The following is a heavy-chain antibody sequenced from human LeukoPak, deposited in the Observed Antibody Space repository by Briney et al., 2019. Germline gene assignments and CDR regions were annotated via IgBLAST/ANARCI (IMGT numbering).Heavy chain of an antibody. V-gene: IGHV4-59*01. CDR2: IHYSGST. J-gene: IGHJ4*02. Sequence: SETLSLTCTVSGGSISSYYWSWIRQPPGKGLEWIGYIHYSGSTNYNPSLKSRVTISVDTSRNQFSLKLNSMTAADTAVYYCAASPRYTGNYHPMNWGQGTLVTVSS. CDR1: GGSISSYY. CDR3: AASPRYTGNYHPMN. D-gene: IGHD1-26*01.